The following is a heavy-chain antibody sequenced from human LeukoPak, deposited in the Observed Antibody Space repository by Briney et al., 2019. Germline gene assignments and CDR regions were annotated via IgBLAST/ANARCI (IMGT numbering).Heavy chain of an antibody. J-gene: IGHJ4*02. Sequence: QPGGSLRLSCAASGFTFSSYEMNWVHQAPGKGLEWVSYISTNGGTIYYADSVKGRFTISRDNAKSSLYLQMNSLRAEDTAVYYCAKEGVVAAKFSWGQGTLVTVSS. V-gene: IGHV3-48*03. CDR1: GFTFSSYE. CDR2: ISTNGGTI. D-gene: IGHD2-15*01. CDR3: AKEGVVAAKFS.